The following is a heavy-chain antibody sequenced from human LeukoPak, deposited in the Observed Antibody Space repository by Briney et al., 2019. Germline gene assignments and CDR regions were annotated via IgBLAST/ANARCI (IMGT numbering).Heavy chain of an antibody. D-gene: IGHD1-14*01. Sequence: PGGSLRLSCAASGFTFSGHWMSWVRKAPGKGLEWVANINQGGSDKYYVDSVKGRFTISRDTANNLLYLQMNSLRGEDTAVYYCTRDRSRAEDDWGQGTLVTVFS. J-gene: IGHJ4*02. CDR2: INQGGSDK. CDR1: GFTFSGHW. CDR3: TRDRSRAEDD. V-gene: IGHV3-7*01.